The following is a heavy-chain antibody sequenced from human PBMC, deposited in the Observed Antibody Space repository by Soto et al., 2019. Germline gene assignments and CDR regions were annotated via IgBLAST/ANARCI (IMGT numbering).Heavy chain of an antibody. D-gene: IGHD2-2*01. J-gene: IGHJ4*02. V-gene: IGHV3-7*05. CDR1: GFSFSTYW. CDR2: IDQGGGEK. CDR3: AKGVYCTSTSCFRPAYFDY. Sequence: GGSLRLSCAASGFSFSTYWMAWARQAPGKGLEWVANIDQGGGEKYYVDSVRGRFTISRDNSKNTLYLQMNSLRAEDTAIYYCAKGVYCTSTSCFRPAYFDYWGQGTLVTVSS.